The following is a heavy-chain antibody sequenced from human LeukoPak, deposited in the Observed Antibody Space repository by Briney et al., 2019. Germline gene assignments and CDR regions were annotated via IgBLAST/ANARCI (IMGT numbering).Heavy chain of an antibody. Sequence: GGSLRLSCAASGFTFGSYSMNWVRQAPGKGLEWVSSISSSSSYIYYADSVKGRFTISRDNAKNSLYLQMNSLRAEDTAVYYCARLIGLRAMDVWGKGTTVTVSS. J-gene: IGHJ6*04. CDR2: ISSSSSYI. CDR3: ARLIGLRAMDV. D-gene: IGHD2-15*01. CDR1: GFTFGSYS. V-gene: IGHV3-21*01.